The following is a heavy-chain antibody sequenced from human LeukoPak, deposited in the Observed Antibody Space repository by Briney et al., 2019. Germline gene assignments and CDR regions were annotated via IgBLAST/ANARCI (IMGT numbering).Heavy chain of an antibody. J-gene: IGHJ6*03. D-gene: IGHD6-13*01. Sequence: GGSLRLSCAASGFTFSSYAMSWVRQAPGKGLEWVSAISGSGGSTYYADSVKGRFTISRDNSKNTLYLQMNSLRAEDTAVYYCAKDHGGYSSSWSQPRPKYYYYMDVWGKGTTVTVSS. CDR3: AKDHGGYSSSWSQPRPKYYYYMDV. V-gene: IGHV3-23*01. CDR1: GFTFSSYA. CDR2: ISGSGGST.